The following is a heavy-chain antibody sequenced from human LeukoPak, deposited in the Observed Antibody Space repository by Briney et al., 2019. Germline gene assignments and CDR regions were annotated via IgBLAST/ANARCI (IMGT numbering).Heavy chain of an antibody. Sequence: SETLSLTCTVSGGSISTSNYYWGWIRQPPGKGLEWIGNIFYSGSTYYSPSLKSRVTISLDTSRNQFSLKLNSVTAADTAVYYCAREKWVGATTVRAFDIWGQGTMVTVSS. CDR1: GGSISTSNYY. CDR3: AREKWVGATTVRAFDI. J-gene: IGHJ3*02. D-gene: IGHD1-26*01. V-gene: IGHV4-39*07. CDR2: IFYSGST.